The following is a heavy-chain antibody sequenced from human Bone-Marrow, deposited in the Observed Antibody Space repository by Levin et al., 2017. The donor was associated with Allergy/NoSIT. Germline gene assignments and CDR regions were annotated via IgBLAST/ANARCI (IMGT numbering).Heavy chain of an antibody. V-gene: IGHV3-30*18. J-gene: IGHJ3*02. D-gene: IGHD5-18*01. CDR1: GFTFSSYG. CDR2: ISYDGSNK. CDR3: AKDGADTAMVLYAFDI. Sequence: AGGSLRLSCAASGFTFSSYGMHWVRQAPGKGLEWVAVISYDGSNKYYADSVKGRFTISRDNSKNTLYLQMNSLRAEDTAVYYCAKDGADTAMVLYAFDIWGQGTMVTVSS.